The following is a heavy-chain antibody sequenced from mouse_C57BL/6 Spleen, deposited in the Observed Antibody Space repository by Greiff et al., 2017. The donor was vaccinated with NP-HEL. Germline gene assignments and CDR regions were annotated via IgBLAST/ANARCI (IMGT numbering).Heavy chain of an antibody. Sequence: EVQLQQSGAELVRPGASVKLSCTASGFNIKDDYMHWVKQRPEQGLEWIGWIDPENGDTEYASKLQGKATITADKSSNTAYLQLSSLTSEDTAVYYCTNGGHRGYFDYWGTGTTLTVSS. CDR3: TNGGHRGYFDY. D-gene: IGHD2-14*01. J-gene: IGHJ2*01. CDR1: GFNIKDDY. V-gene: IGHV14-4*01. CDR2: IDPENGDT.